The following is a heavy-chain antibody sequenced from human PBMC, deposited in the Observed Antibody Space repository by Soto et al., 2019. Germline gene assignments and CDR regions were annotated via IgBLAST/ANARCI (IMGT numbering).Heavy chain of an antibody. CDR2: IWYDGSNK. CDR3: ARDLTYYYDSSGPGYYYYGMDV. J-gene: IGHJ6*02. V-gene: IGHV3-33*01. Sequence: GGSLRLSCAASGFTFSSYGMHWVRQAPGKGLEWVAVIWYDGSNKYYADSVKGRFTISRDNSKNTLYLQMNSLRAEDTAVYYCARDLTYYYDSSGPGYYYYGMDVWGQGTTVTVSS. D-gene: IGHD3-22*01. CDR1: GFTFSSYG.